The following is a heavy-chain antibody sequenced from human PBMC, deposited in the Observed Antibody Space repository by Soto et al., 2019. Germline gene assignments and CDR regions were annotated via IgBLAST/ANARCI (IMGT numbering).Heavy chain of an antibody. CDR3: ARGPTLLYYYYGMDV. V-gene: IGHV1-18*01. Sequence: ASVKVSCKASGYTFTSYGISWVRQAPGQGLEWMGWISAYNGNTNYAQKLQGRVTMTTDTSTSTAYMELRSLRSDDTAVYYCARGPTLLYYYYGMDVWGQGTTVTVSS. J-gene: IGHJ6*02. CDR1: GYTFTSYG. CDR2: ISAYNGNT.